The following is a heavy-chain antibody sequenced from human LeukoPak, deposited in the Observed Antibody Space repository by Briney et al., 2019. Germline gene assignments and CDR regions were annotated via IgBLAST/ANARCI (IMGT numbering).Heavy chain of an antibody. D-gene: IGHD2-15*01. CDR3: ARVGGYCSANSCSRIDY. V-gene: IGHV1-2*02. J-gene: IGHJ4*01. Sequence: ASVKVSCKASGYTFTGYYMHWVRQAPGQGLEWMGWINPNSGGTNYAQKFQGRVTMTRDTSISTAYMELSRLRSDDTAVYYCARVGGYCSANSCSRIDYWGHGTLVTVSS. CDR1: GYTFTGYY. CDR2: INPNSGGT.